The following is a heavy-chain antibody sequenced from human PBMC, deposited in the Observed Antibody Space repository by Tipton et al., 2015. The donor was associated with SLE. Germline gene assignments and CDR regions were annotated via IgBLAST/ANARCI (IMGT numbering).Heavy chain of an antibody. D-gene: IGHD6-6*01. J-gene: IGHJ4*02. Sequence: TLSLTCTVSGGSVSGYYWGWIRQPPGKGLEWIGYFLTGGSTNYNPSLKSRVTISVDTSKNQLSLHLSSVTAADTAIYYCAREFGSSSGGYDYWGQGTLVTVSS. CDR3: AREFGSSSGGYDY. CDR2: FLTGGST. V-gene: IGHV4-4*09. CDR1: GGSVSGYY.